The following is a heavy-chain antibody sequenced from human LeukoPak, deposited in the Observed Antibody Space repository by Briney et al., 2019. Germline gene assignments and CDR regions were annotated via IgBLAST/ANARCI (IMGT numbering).Heavy chain of an antibody. Sequence: PSETLSLTCSVSSDSITNYYWSWIRQPAGKGLEWIGRIYSSGSTDYNPSLKSRVSMSVDTSKNQFSLKLSSVTAADTAVYYCARQARMIVVAPFDYWGQGTLVTVSS. CDR3: ARQARMIVVAPFDY. D-gene: IGHD3-22*01. CDR2: IYSSGST. J-gene: IGHJ4*02. CDR1: SDSITNYY. V-gene: IGHV4-4*07.